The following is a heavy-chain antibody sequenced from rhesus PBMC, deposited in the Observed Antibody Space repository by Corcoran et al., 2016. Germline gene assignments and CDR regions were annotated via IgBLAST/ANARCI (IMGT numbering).Heavy chain of an antibody. CDR2: IYGSGSST. V-gene: IGHV4-169*01. CDR1: GGSISSSY. D-gene: IGHD6-25*01. Sequence: QLQLQESGPGLVKPSETLSVTCAVSGGSISSSYWSLIRQAPGKGLEWIGYIYGSGSSTNYNPSLKSRVTLSVDTSKNQLSLKLSSVTTADTAVYYCARGSIAAAGTHYFDYWGQGVLVTVSS. J-gene: IGHJ4*01. CDR3: ARGSIAAAGTHYFDY.